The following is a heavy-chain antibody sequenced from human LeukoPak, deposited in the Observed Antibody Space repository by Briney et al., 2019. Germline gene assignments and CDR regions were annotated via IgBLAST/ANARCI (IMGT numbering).Heavy chain of an antibody. D-gene: IGHD7-27*01. CDR2: ISGSGDST. J-gene: IGHJ4*02. V-gene: IGHV3-23*01. CDR3: AKKVPANWGSYFDY. Sequence: PGGSLRLSCAASGFTFISYAMSWVRQAPGEGLEWVSAISGSGDSTYSTDSVKGRFTISRDNSKNTLYLQMNSLRAEDTAVYYCAKKVPANWGSYFDYWGQGTLVTVSS. CDR1: GFTFISYA.